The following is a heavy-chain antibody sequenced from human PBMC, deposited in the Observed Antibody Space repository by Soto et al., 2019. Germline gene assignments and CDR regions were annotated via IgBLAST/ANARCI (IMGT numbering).Heavy chain of an antibody. V-gene: IGHV1-46*01. D-gene: IGHD3-3*01. Sequence: GASVKVSCKASGYTFTSYYMHWVRQAPGQGLEWMGIINPSGGSTSYAQKFQGRVTMTRDTSTSTVYMELSSLRSEDTAVYYCARDYYDFWSGYFSTPGYYYYGMDVWGQGTTFTVSS. CDR1: GYTFTSYY. CDR3: ARDYYDFWSGYFSTPGYYYYGMDV. J-gene: IGHJ6*02. CDR2: INPSGGST.